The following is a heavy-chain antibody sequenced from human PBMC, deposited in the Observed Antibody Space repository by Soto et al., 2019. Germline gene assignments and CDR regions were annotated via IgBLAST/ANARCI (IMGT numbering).Heavy chain of an antibody. CDR3: GRSRSDYYFHCMDV. J-gene: IGHJ6*02. CDR1: GYYFENYG. Sequence: QVQLLQSGGEVKRPGASVKVSCKASGYYFENYGISWVRQAPGQGLQWLGWIGGDNSKTNYAQNFQGRLTMTRDTSTRTAYLEVRSLTSDDTAVYFCGRSRSDYYFHCMDVWGRGTTVTVSS. V-gene: IGHV1-18*01. CDR2: IGGDNSKT.